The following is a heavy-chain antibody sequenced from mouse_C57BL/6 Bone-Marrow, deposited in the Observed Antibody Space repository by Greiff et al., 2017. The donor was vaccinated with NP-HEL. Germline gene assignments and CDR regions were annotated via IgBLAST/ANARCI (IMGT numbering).Heavy chain of an antibody. J-gene: IGHJ4*01. CDR1: GYSFTGYF. CDR2: INPYNGDT. Sequence: EVQLQQSGPELVKPGGSVKISCKASGYSFTGYFMNWVMQSHGKSLEWIGRINPYNGDTFYNQKFKGKATLTVDKSSSTAHMELRSLTSEDSAVYYCARLWGLPEGYAMDYWGQGTSVTVSS. CDR3: ARLWGLPEGYAMDY. V-gene: IGHV1-20*01. D-gene: IGHD2-13*01.